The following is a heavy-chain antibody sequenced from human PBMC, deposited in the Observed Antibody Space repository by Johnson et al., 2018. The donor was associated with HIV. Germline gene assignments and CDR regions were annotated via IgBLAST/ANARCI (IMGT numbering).Heavy chain of an antibody. J-gene: IGHJ3*01. D-gene: IGHD3-22*01. V-gene: IGHV3-23*01. Sequence: EVLLLESGGCLVQPGGSLRLSCAASGFTFSSYWMSWVRQAPGKGLEWVSGISGSGDRTYDADSVKGRFTISRDNSKSTLYLQLHSLRSEDTAVYYCASGKFSVGVVIFIDVWGQGTMVTVSA. CDR1: GFTFSSYW. CDR3: ASGKFSVGVVIFIDV. CDR2: ISGSGDRT.